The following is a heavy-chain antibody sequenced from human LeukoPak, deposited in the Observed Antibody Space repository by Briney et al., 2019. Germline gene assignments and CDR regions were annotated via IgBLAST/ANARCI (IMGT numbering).Heavy chain of an antibody. V-gene: IGHV4-61*01. CDR1: GYSISSNYY. J-gene: IGHJ5*02. Sequence: PSETLSLTCTVSGYSISSNYYWSWIRQPPGKGLEWIGYIYYSGSTNYNPSLKSRVTISVDTSKNQFSLNLSSVTAADTAVYYCAAGGYSSGWYGASPFDPWGQGTLVTVSS. CDR2: IYYSGST. CDR3: AAGGYSSGWYGASPFDP. D-gene: IGHD6-19*01.